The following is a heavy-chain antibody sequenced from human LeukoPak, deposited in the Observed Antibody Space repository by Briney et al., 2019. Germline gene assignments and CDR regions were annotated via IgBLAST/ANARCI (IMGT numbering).Heavy chain of an antibody. D-gene: IGHD3-22*01. CDR2: INPSGDPT. J-gene: IGHJ6*03. CDR1: GYTFTSYG. CDR3: ARSSGYYSSLFYMHV. Sequence: ASVKVSCKASGYTFTSYGISWVRQAPGQGLEWVGIINPSGDPTTYAQKFQGRVTMTSDMSTGTVYMELSSLRSEDTAVYYCARSSGYYSSLFYMHVWGKGTTVTVSS. V-gene: IGHV1-46*01.